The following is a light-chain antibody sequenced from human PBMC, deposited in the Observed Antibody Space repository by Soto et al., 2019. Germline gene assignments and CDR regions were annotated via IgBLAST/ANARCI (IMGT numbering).Light chain of an antibody. J-gene: IGKJ3*01. Sequence: EIVLTQSPDTLSLSPGERATLSCRASQSVSSNYLSWFQQKPGQAPRLLIYGASNRATGIPDRFSGSGSGTDFTLTISRLETEVFAVYYCQQCGSSPLTFGPGTKVDTK. V-gene: IGKV3-20*01. CDR2: GAS. CDR1: QSVSSNY. CDR3: QQCGSSPLT.